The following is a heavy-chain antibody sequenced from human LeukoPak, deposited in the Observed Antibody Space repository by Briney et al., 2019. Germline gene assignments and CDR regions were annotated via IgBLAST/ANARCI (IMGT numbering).Heavy chain of an antibody. CDR2: ISSSGSTI. D-gene: IGHD6-13*01. CDR3: ARDRIAAAGQRLDY. CDR1: GFTSSSYE. Sequence: GGSLRLSCAASGFTSSSYEMNWVRQAPGKGLEWVSYISSSGSTIYYADSVKGRFTISRDNAKNSLYLQMNSLRAEDTAVYYCARDRIAAAGQRLDYWGQGTLVTVSS. V-gene: IGHV3-48*03. J-gene: IGHJ4*02.